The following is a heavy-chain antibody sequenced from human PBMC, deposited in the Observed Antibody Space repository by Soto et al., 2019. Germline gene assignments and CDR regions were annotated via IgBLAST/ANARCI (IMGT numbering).Heavy chain of an antibody. CDR1: GGTFSSYA. CDR3: ASPYGGNSHDYYGMDV. D-gene: IGHD4-17*01. Sequence: SVKVSCKASGGTFSSYAISWVRRARGQGLEWMGGIIPIFGTANYAQKFQGRVTITADKSTSTVYMELSSLRSEDTAVYYCASPYGGNSHDYYGMDVWGQGTTVTVSS. V-gene: IGHV1-69*06. J-gene: IGHJ6*02. CDR2: IIPIFGTA.